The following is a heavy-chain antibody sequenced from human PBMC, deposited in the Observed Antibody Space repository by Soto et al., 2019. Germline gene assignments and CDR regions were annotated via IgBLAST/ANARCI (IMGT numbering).Heavy chain of an antibody. Sequence: ASVMVSCKTSGYSFTGNSIQWVRQAPGQGLEWMGLINPNTGGTYFAQKFQGRVTLTTDTSISTAYMELSSLRSDDTAIYYCARDRSGSYDDWGQGTLVTVSS. V-gene: IGHV1-2*02. CDR3: ARDRSGSYDD. CDR2: INPNTGGT. J-gene: IGHJ4*02. CDR1: GYSFTGNS. D-gene: IGHD1-26*01.